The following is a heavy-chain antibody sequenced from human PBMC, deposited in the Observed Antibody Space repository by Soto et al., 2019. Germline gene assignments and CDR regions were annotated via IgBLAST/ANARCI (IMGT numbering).Heavy chain of an antibody. CDR1: GYTFTSYA. CDR2: INAGNGNT. V-gene: IGHV1-3*01. Sequence: GASVKVSCKASGYTFTSYAMHWVRQAPGQRLEWMGWINAGNGNTKYSQKFQGRVTITRDTSASTAYMELSSLRSEDTAVYYCARIPYYYDSSGPSAGRYWGQGTLVTVSS. J-gene: IGHJ4*02. D-gene: IGHD3-22*01. CDR3: ARIPYYYDSSGPSAGRY.